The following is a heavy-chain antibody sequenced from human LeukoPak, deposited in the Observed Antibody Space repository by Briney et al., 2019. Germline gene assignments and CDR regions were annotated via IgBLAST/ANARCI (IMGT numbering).Heavy chain of an antibody. J-gene: IGHJ4*02. Sequence: GRSLRLSCAASGFTLSSYAMHWVRQAPGKGLEYVSAISSNGGSTYYANSVKGRFTISRDNSKNTLYLQMGSLRAEDMAVYYCARAYGSGSYYDHWGQGTLVTVSS. V-gene: IGHV3-64*01. CDR1: GFTLSSYA. D-gene: IGHD3-10*01. CDR2: ISSNGGST. CDR3: ARAYGSGSYYDH.